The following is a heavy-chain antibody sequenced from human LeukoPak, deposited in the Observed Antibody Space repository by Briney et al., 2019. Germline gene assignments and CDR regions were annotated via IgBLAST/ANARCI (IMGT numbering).Heavy chain of an antibody. J-gene: IGHJ4*02. D-gene: IGHD3-22*01. CDR2: IYYSGST. CDR1: GGSISSGDYY. Sequence: PSQTLSLTCTVSGGSISSGDYYWSWIRQPPGKGLEWIGYIYYSGSTYYNPSLKSRVTISVDTSKNQFSLKLSSVTAADTAVYYCARDSHRQDSSGYYWFGYWGQGTLVTVSS. CDR3: ARDSHRQDSSGYYWFGY. V-gene: IGHV4-30-4*08.